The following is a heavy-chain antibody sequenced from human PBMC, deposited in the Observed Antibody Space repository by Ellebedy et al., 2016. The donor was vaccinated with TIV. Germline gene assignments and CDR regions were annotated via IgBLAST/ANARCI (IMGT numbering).Heavy chain of an antibody. CDR3: ARATAGFDY. J-gene: IGHJ4*02. D-gene: IGHD1-1*01. CDR2: IGPSSNYA. V-gene: IGHV3-23*01. CDR1: GFTFSRYA. Sequence: PGGSLRLSCAASGFTFSRYAMAWVRQAPGKGVEWVSAIGPSSNYAFYADSVKGRFTISRDNFRNTLYLQMDSLRAEDTAVYYCARATAGFDYWGQGTLVTVSS.